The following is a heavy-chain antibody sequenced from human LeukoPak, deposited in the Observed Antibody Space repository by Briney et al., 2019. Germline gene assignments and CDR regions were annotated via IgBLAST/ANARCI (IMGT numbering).Heavy chain of an antibody. J-gene: IGHJ5*02. Sequence: SETLSLTCTVSGGSISSYYWSWIRQPPGKGLEWIGYIYYSGSTNYNPSLKSRVTISVDTSKNQFSLKLSSVTAADTAVYYCARDYGSGSYYSGRDWFDPWGQGTLVTVSS. CDR1: GGSISSYY. CDR2: IYYSGST. V-gene: IGHV4-59*12. D-gene: IGHD3-10*01. CDR3: ARDYGSGSYYSGRDWFDP.